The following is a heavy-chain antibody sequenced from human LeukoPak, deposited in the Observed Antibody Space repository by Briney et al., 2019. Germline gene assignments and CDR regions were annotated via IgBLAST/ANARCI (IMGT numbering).Heavy chain of an antibody. CDR3: ARVDCSSGRCYTLDFDY. D-gene: IGHD2-2*02. Sequence: ASVKVSCKASGYTFTSYYMHWVRQAPGQGLEWMGIINPSGGSTSYAPKFQGRVTVTRDTSTITVYMVLRSLRSEDTAVHYCARVDCSSGRCYTLDFDYWGQGTLVTVSS. CDR1: GYTFTSYY. J-gene: IGHJ4*02. CDR2: INPSGGST. V-gene: IGHV1-46*03.